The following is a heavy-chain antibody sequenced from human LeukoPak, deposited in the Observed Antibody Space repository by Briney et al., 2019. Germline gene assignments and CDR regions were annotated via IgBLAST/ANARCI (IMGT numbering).Heavy chain of an antibody. CDR2: IVPIFGTA. J-gene: IGHJ6*03. V-gene: IGHV1-69*05. D-gene: IGHD2-2*01. CDR1: GGTFSSYA. CDR3: ASSCSSTSCYVTDYYYYYMDV. Sequence: SVKVSCKASGGTFSSYAISWVRQAPGQGLEWMGGIVPIFGTANYAQKFQGRVTITTDESTSTAYMELSSLRSEDTAVYYCASSCSSTSCYVTDYYYYYMDVWGKGTRVTVSS.